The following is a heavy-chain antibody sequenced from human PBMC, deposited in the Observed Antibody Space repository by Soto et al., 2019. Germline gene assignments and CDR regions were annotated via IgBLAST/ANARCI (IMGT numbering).Heavy chain of an antibody. V-gene: IGHV1-69*13. J-gene: IGHJ5*02. CDR1: GGTFSSYA. CDR3: ARFGYSAVAGYPPGGWFDP. CDR2: IIPIFGTA. D-gene: IGHD6-19*01. Sequence: SVKVSCKASGGTFSSYAISWVRQAPGQGLEWMGGIIPIFGTANYAQKFQGRVTITADESTSTAYMELSSLRSEDTAVYYCARFGYSAVAGYPPGGWFDPWGQGTLVTSPQ.